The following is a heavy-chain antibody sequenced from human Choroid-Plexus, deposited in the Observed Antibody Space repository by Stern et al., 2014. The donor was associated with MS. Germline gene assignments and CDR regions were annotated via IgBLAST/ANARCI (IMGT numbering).Heavy chain of an antibody. Sequence: QVQLVESGAEVKKPGASVKVSCKTSGYIFTGSYIHWARQAPGQGLEWMAWINPNTGGPKYAQKFQGRVTMSRDTSISTAYVELSSLTSDDTAVYYCARDQRGITIFGVVTDYYYLGMDVWGQGTTVTVSS. CDR3: ARDQRGITIFGVVTDYYYLGMDV. CDR2: INPNTGGP. CDR1: GYIFTGSY. V-gene: IGHV1-2*02. D-gene: IGHD3-3*01. J-gene: IGHJ6*02.